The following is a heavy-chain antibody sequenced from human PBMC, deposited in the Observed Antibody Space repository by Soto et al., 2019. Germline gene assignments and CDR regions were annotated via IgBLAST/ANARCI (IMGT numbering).Heavy chain of an antibody. CDR1: GFTFSSYS. CDR3: ERCTSTSCHLGSDY. D-gene: IGHD2-2*01. J-gene: IGHJ4*02. CDR2: ISHDGINK. V-gene: IGHV3-30-3*01. Sequence: PGGSLRLSCAASGFTFSSYSMNWVRQAPCKGLEWVALISHDGINKYYADSVRGRFTISRDSSTNTLYLQMNSLRAADTAVYYCERCTSTSCHLGSDYWGQGTLVTFCS.